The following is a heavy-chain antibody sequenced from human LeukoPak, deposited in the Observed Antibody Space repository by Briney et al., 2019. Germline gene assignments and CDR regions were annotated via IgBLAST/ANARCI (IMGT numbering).Heavy chain of an antibody. CDR3: ARVSDTSMVTPGFDS. Sequence: ASVKVSCKTSGYNFNRYTITWARQAPGQGLEWMGWVSTSNGDTNYAEKFQGRVIMTTETVTKTAYMELRRLRSGDTAMYFCARVSDTSMVTPGFDSWGQGTLVTVSS. J-gene: IGHJ4*02. V-gene: IGHV1-18*01. D-gene: IGHD5-18*01. CDR2: VSTSNGDT. CDR1: GYNFNRYT.